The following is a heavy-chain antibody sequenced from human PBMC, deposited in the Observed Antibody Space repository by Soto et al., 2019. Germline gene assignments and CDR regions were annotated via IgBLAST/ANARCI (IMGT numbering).Heavy chain of an antibody. D-gene: IGHD2-2*01. J-gene: IGHJ6*02. Sequence: GXPDKGSCNASGYSFTGYYMRWVRQAPGQGLEWMGWINPNRGGTSYAQKFQGWVTMTRDTSISTAYMELSRLRSDDTDVCYCGSSLSSYCMDECAPGTTVIVSS. V-gene: IGHV1-2*04. CDR2: INPNRGGT. CDR3: GSSLSSYCMDE. CDR1: GYSFTGYY.